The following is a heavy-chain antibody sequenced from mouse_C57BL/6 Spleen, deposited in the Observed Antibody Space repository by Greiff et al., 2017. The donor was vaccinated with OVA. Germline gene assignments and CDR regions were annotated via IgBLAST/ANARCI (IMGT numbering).Heavy chain of an antibody. Sequence: EVQLQESGPGLVKPSQSLSLTCSVTGYSITSGYYWNWIRQFPGNKLEWMGYISYDGSNNYNPSLKNRISITRDTSKNQFFLKLNSVTTEDTATYYCARERITTVVAQGYFDVWGTGTTVTVSS. CDR2: ISYDGSN. J-gene: IGHJ1*03. CDR1: GYSITSGYY. CDR3: ARERITTVVAQGYFDV. V-gene: IGHV3-6*01. D-gene: IGHD1-1*01.